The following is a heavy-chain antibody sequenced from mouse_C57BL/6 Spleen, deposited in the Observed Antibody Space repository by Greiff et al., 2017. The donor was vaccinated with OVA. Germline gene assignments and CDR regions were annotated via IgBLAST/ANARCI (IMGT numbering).Heavy chain of an antibody. D-gene: IGHD3-1*01. CDR3: AREGALFAY. CDR2: ISDGGSYT. CDR1: GFTFSSYA. V-gene: IGHV5-4*01. J-gene: IGHJ3*01. Sequence: EVQLQESGGGLVKPGGSLKLSCAASGFTFSSYAMSWVRQTPEKRLEWVATISDGGSYTYYPDNVKGRFTISRDNAKNNLYLQMSHLKSEDTAMYYCAREGALFAYWGQGTLVTVSA.